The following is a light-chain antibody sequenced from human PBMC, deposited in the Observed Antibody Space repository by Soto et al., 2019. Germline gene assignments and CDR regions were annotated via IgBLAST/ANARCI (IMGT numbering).Light chain of an antibody. CDR1: QSVSSN. V-gene: IGKV3-15*01. J-gene: IGKJ2*01. Sequence: EIVMTRSPDTLSVSPGERATLSCRASQSVSSNLAWYQQKPGQAPRLLIYGASTRATGFPARFSGSGSGTEFTLTISSLQSEDFAVYYCHHYNSWPYTFGQGTKVEIK. CDR2: GAS. CDR3: HHYNSWPYT.